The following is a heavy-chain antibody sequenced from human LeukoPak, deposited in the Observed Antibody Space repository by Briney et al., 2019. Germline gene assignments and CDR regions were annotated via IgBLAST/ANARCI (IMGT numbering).Heavy chain of an antibody. D-gene: IGHD3-10*02. V-gene: IGHV4-59*01. CDR1: GGSISSYS. J-gene: IGHJ4*02. CDR2: IYYSGST. Sequence: SETLSLTCTVSGGSISSYSWSWIRQPPGKGLEGIGYIYYSGSTNYNPSLKSRVTISVDTSKNQFSLKLSSVTAADTAVYYCARSDTYYVKPFDYWGQGTLVTVSS. CDR3: ARSDTYYVKPFDY.